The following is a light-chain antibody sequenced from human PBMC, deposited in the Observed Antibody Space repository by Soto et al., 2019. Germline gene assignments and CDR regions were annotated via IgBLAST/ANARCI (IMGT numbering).Light chain of an antibody. V-gene: IGKV3-11*01. CDR3: QQRSSWPPYT. CDR2: DAS. J-gene: IGKJ2*01. CDR1: QSVSSY. Sequence: EIVLTQSPATLSLSPGERATLSCRASQSVSSYLAWYQQKPGQAPRLLIYDASNRATGIPARFSGSGSGTAFPLTISSLEPEDFAVYYCQQRSSWPPYTFGQGTKLEIK.